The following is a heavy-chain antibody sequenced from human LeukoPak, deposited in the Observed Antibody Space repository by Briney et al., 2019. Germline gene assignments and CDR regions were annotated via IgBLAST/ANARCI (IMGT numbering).Heavy chain of an antibody. Sequence: SETLSLTCAVSGGSISSSNWWSWVRQPPGKGLEWIGTIYYSGSTYYNPSLKSRVTISVDTSKNQFSLKLSSVTAADTAVYYCARFRTLTTHFDYWGQGTLVTVSS. CDR2: IYYSGST. V-gene: IGHV4-4*02. J-gene: IGHJ4*02. CDR3: ARFRTLTTHFDY. CDR1: GGSISSSNW. D-gene: IGHD4-11*01.